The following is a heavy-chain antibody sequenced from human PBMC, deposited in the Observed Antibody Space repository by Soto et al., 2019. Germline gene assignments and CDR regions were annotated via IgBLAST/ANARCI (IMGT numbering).Heavy chain of an antibody. CDR2: IVPMFGTS. V-gene: IGHV1-69*06. J-gene: IGHJ4*02. D-gene: IGHD3-3*01. CDR3: TRGSEYDFWSVYL. Sequence: QERLVQSGAEVRKPGSSVKVSCKVTGGTSTRYAINWVRQAPGQGLEWMGGIVPMFGTSKYAQKFQGRVTITADTSTTIDYMELRSLRSEDTAVYYWTRGSEYDFWSVYLWGQGPLVSVAS. CDR1: GGTSTRYA.